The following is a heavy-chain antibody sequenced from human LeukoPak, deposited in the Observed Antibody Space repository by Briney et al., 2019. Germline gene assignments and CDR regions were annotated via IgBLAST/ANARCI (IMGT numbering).Heavy chain of an antibody. V-gene: IGHV1-58*02. D-gene: IGHD2-15*01. CDR3: ARRMKLAAKGDAFDI. CDR2: IVVGSGNT. J-gene: IGHJ3*02. CDR1: GFTFTSSA. Sequence: GASVKVSCKASGFTFTSSAMQWVRQARGQRLEWIGWIVVGSGNTNYAQKFQERVTITRDMSTSTAYMELSSLRSEDTAVYYCARRMKLAAKGDAFDIWGQGTMVTVSS.